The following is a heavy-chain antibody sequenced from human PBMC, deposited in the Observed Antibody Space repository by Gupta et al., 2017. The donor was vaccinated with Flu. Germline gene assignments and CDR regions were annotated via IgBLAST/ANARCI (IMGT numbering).Heavy chain of an antibody. CDR3: TTDRRPSSSWVRGSDY. D-gene: IGHD6-13*01. V-gene: IGHV3-15*01. Sequence: EVQLVESGGGLVKPGGSLRLSCAASGFTFSNAWMSWVRQAPGKGLEWVGRIKSKTDGGTTDYAAPVKGRFTISRDDSKNTLYLQMNSLKTEDTAVYYCTTDRRPSSSWVRGSDYWGQGTLVTVSS. CDR2: IKSKTDGGTT. J-gene: IGHJ4*02. CDR1: GFTFSNAW.